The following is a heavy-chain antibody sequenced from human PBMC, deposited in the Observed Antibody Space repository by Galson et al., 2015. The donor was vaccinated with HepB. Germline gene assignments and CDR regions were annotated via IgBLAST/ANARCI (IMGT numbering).Heavy chain of an antibody. Sequence: SLRLSCAASGFTFSRHAMHWVRQAPGQGLEWVAVISADGRNKYNADTVKGRFTISRDNSKNTLYLQMNSLRGEDTAVYDCAKDKDIGAAGYYFAYWGQGTLVTVSS. CDR3: AKDKDIGAAGYYFAY. CDR1: GFTFSRHA. J-gene: IGHJ4*02. V-gene: IGHV3-30*04. CDR2: ISADGRNK. D-gene: IGHD6-13*01.